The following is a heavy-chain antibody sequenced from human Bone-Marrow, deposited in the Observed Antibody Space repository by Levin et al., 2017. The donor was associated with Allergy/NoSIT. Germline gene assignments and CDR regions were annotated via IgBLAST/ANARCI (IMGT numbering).Heavy chain of an antibody. D-gene: IGHD3-16*01. CDR3: AGGISKNSYYFDQ. Sequence: LSLTCAATGITFSVYSMNWVRQAPGKGLEWVSSISSSSVFIYYADSVKGRFTISRDNAKNSLYLQMNSLRAEDTAVYYCAGGISKNSYYFDQWGQGTLVTVSS. V-gene: IGHV3-21*01. J-gene: IGHJ4*02. CDR2: ISSSSVFI. CDR1: GITFSVYS.